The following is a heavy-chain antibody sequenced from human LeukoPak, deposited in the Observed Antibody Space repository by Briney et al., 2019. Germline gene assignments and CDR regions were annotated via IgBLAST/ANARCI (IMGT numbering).Heavy chain of an antibody. CDR1: GFTFDDYA. J-gene: IGHJ4*02. CDR3: ASSGWGLNYFDY. D-gene: IGHD3-22*01. V-gene: IGHV3-9*01. Sequence: GGSLRLSCAASGFTFDDYAMHWVRQAPGKGLEWVSGISWNSVSIDYADSVKGRFTISRDNAKNSLYLQMNSLRAEDTALYYCASSGWGLNYFDYWGQGTLVTVSS. CDR2: ISWNSVSI.